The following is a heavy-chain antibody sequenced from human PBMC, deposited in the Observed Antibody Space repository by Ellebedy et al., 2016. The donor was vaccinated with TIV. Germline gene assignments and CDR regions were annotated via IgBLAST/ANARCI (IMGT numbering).Heavy chain of an antibody. CDR2: VSIGGST. V-gene: IGHV3-23*01. CDR1: GFTLSTYA. J-gene: IGHJ4*02. D-gene: IGHD3-16*01. CDR3: AKRKSNVGEFDY. Sequence: PGGSLRLSCAASGFTLSTYAMGWVRQAPGKGLEWVSVVSIGGSTHYGDSVNGRFTISRDNFKNTVYLQMNSLRTEDTAVYFCAKRKSNVGEFDYWGQGTLVTVSS.